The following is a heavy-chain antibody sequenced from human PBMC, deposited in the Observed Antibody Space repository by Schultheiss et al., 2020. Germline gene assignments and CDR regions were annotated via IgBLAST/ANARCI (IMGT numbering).Heavy chain of an antibody. D-gene: IGHD2-2*01. CDR3: AADQVVPAATFYYYGMDV. Sequence: SVKVSCKASGFTFTSSAMQWVRQARGQRLEWIGWIVVGSGNTNYAQKFQERVTITRDMSTSTAYMELSSLRSEDTAVYYCAADQVVPAATFYYYGMDVWGQGTTVIV. J-gene: IGHJ6*02. CDR2: IVVGSGNT. V-gene: IGHV1-58*02. CDR1: GFTFTSSA.